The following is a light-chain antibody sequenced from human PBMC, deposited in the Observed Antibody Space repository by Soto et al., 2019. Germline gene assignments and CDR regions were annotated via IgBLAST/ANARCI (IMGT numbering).Light chain of an antibody. Sequence: DIVMTQSPDSLAVSLGERATINCKSSQSVLHSSNNQNYLAWYQQKPGQPPKLLIYWASTRESGVPDRFSGSGSVRDSSLTISTLQAEDVAVYYCEQYSSTPRTFGQGTKVQLK. CDR2: WAS. V-gene: IGKV4-1*01. CDR1: QSVLHSSNNQNY. J-gene: IGKJ1*01. CDR3: EQYSSTPRT.